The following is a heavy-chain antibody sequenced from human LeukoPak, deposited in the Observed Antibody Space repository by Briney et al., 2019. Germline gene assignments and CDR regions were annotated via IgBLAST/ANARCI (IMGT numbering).Heavy chain of an antibody. D-gene: IGHD2-2*01. CDR3: TTDNAPGMDV. V-gene: IGHV3-15*01. CDR1: GFTFSNPG. Sequence: GGSLRLSCAASGFTFSNPGMSWVRQAPGKGLEWVGLIRDKRDGGTTDYAAPVKGRFTISIDDSKSMLYLQMNSLKTDDTAVYYCTTDNAPGMDVWGQGTTVTVSS. CDR2: IRDKRDGGTT. J-gene: IGHJ6*02.